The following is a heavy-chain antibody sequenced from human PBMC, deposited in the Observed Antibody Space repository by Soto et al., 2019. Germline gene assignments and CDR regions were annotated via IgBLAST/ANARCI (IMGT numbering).Heavy chain of an antibody. CDR1: GGSMSGYY. CDR2: IYASGTT. D-gene: IGHD2-21*02. Sequence: QVQLQESGPGLEKASETLSLTCTVSGGSMSGYYWSWIRQPPGKGLEWIGCIYASGTTNYNPPLKSRGTISIDTSKNQFSLKLTSVTAADTAVYYCARVSHIVVVPAVRGAFDIWGQGTMSTVPS. V-gene: IGHV4-59*01. CDR3: ARVSHIVVVPAVRGAFDI. J-gene: IGHJ3*02.